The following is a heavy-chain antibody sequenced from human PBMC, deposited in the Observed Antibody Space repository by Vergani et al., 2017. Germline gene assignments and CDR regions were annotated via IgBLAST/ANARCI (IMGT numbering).Heavy chain of an antibody. Sequence: QVHLQESGPGLVKPSETLSLTCSVSNYSIGRDYFWGWIRRSPGKGLEYIASIYHGGMTYYNPSLKSRATISIDTSKNQFSLKLNSVTAADTAVYYCARHKEQLVPGNYYYYYYMDVWGKGTTVTVSS. CDR1: NYSIGRDYF. CDR2: IYHGGMT. J-gene: IGHJ6*03. V-gene: IGHV4-38-2*02. CDR3: ARHKEQLVPGNYYYYYYMDV. D-gene: IGHD6-13*01.